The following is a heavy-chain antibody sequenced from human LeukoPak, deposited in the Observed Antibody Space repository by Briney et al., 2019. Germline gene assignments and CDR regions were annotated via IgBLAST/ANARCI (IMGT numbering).Heavy chain of an antibody. CDR2: FDPEDGET. Sequence: GASVKVSCKVSGYTLTELSMHWVRQAPGKGLEWMGGFDPEDGETIYGQKFQGRVTMTEDTSTDTAYMELSSLRSEDTAVYYCATVTRLRYFDWLFSPLDYFDYWGQGTLVTVSS. J-gene: IGHJ4*02. CDR3: ATVTRLRYFDWLFSPLDYFDY. V-gene: IGHV1-24*01. CDR1: GYTLTELS. D-gene: IGHD3-9*01.